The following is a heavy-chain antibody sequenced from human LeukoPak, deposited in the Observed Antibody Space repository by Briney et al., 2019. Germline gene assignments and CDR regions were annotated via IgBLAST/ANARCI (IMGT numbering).Heavy chain of an antibody. D-gene: IGHD3-16*01. Sequence: SGGSLRLSCAASGFTFSSYSMNWVRQAPGKGLEWVSSISSSSSYIYYADSVKGRFTISRDNAKNSLYLQMNSLRAEDTAMYYCARFGYSITGAFDIWGQGTMVTVSS. CDR3: ARFGYSITGAFDI. J-gene: IGHJ3*02. CDR2: ISSSSSYI. V-gene: IGHV3-21*04. CDR1: GFTFSSYS.